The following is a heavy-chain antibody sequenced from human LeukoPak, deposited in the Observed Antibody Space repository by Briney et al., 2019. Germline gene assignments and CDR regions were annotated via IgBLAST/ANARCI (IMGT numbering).Heavy chain of an antibody. D-gene: IGHD6-13*01. V-gene: IGHV4-59*12. Sequence: SETLSLTCTVSGGSISSYYWSWVRQPPGKGLEWIGYIYYSGSTNYNPSLKSRVTISVDTSKNQFSLKLSSVTAADTAVYYCARDSSGAAGNAFDIWGQGTMVTVSS. J-gene: IGHJ3*02. CDR2: IYYSGST. CDR1: GGSISSYY. CDR3: ARDSSGAAGNAFDI.